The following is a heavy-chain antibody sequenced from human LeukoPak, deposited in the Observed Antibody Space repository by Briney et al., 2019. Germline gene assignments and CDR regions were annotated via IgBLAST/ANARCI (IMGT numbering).Heavy chain of an antibody. J-gene: IGHJ5*02. V-gene: IGHV4-34*01. CDR1: GGSFSGYY. D-gene: IGHD6-13*01. CDR2: INHSGST. Sequence: SETLSLTCAVYGGSFSGYYWSWIRQPPGKGLEWIGEINHSGSTNYNPSLKSRVTISVDTSKNQFSLKLSSVTAADTAVYYCARVLPFYSGSWYAVRYWFDPWGQGTLVTVSS. CDR3: ARVLPFYSGSWYAVRYWFDP.